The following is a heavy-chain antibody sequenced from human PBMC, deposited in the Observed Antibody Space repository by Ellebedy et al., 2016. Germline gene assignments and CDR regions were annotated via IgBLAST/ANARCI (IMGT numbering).Heavy chain of an antibody. Sequence: SGPTLVKPTQTLTLTCTFSGFSLSTSAVVVGWVRQPSGRAPEWLAFIYVNDDKRYSPSLKSRLTITKDTSKNQVVLTLTNMDPVDTATYYCVHRTTVTSVDYWGQGTLVTVSS. V-gene: IGHV2-5*01. CDR3: VHRTTVTSVDY. CDR2: IYVNDDK. CDR1: GFSLSTSAVV. D-gene: IGHD4-17*01. J-gene: IGHJ4*02.